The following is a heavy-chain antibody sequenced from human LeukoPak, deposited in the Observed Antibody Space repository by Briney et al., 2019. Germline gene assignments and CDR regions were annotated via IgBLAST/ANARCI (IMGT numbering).Heavy chain of an antibody. J-gene: IGHJ5*02. CDR3: ARACSGWFARLDP. Sequence: GGSLRLSCAASGFTFSSYEMNWVRQAPGKGLEWVSYISSSGSTIYYADSVKGRFTISRAKDKNSLYLQMKSLRADDTDVYFCARACSGWFARLDPWGQGTLVTVSS. D-gene: IGHD6-13*01. CDR1: GFTFSSYE. V-gene: IGHV3-48*03. CDR2: ISSSGSTI.